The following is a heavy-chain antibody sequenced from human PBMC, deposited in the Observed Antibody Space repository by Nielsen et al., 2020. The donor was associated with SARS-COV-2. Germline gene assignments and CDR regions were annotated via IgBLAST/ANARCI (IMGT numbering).Heavy chain of an antibody. CDR3: ASSVGAYYYYGMDV. CDR1: GYTFTDYY. J-gene: IGHJ6*02. V-gene: IGHV1-2*06. CDR2: INPYSGGT. D-gene: IGHD3-16*01. Sequence: ASVKVSCKASGYTFTDYYIHWVRQAPGQGLEWMGRINPYSGGTNYAQKFQGTVTMTRDASISTAYMELSSLRSEDTAVYYCASSVGAYYYYGMDVWGQGTTVTVSS.